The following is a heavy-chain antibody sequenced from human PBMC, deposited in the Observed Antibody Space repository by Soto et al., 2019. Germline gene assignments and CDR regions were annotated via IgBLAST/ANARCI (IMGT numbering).Heavy chain of an antibody. J-gene: IGHJ5*02. CDR1: GFTFSGYA. Sequence: PGGSLRLSCAASGFTFSGYAMSWVRQAPGKGLEWVSTISNSGGSTWYAESVKGRFTISRDNSKNTLDLQMNSLRAEDTAVYYCAKAPDYDILTGYPYRYNWFDPWGQGTLVTVS. D-gene: IGHD3-9*01. CDR3: AKAPDYDILTGYPYRYNWFDP. CDR2: ISNSGGST. V-gene: IGHV3-23*01.